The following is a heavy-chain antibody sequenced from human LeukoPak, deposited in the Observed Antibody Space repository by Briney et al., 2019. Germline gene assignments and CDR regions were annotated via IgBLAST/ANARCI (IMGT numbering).Heavy chain of an antibody. CDR1: GGSISSGGYY. CDR3: ARGIDTAMVTPAFFDY. J-gene: IGHJ4*02. Sequence: SETLSLTCTVSGGSISSGGYYWSWIRQHPGKGLEWIGYIYYSGSTYYNPSLKSRVTISVDTSKNQFSLKLSSVTAADTAVYYCARGIDTAMVTPAFFDYWGQGTLVTVSS. V-gene: IGHV4-31*03. CDR2: IYYSGST. D-gene: IGHD5-18*01.